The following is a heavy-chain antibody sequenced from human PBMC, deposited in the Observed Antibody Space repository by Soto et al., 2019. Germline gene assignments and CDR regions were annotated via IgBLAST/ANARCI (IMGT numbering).Heavy chain of an antibody. D-gene: IGHD3-9*01. CDR2: IDPSDGTT. Sequence: QAQLVQSGAEVKKPGTSVKVSCKASGYTFTKFYLHWVRQAPGQGLEWMGIIDPSDGTTSYAQKCQGRVSMTRDTSTRTLYMEPSSLRSDATAVYYCARDPTDFNIFAGYYYGWLDPWGQGTLVTVSS. V-gene: IGHV1-46*01. CDR3: ARDPTDFNIFAGYYYGWLDP. J-gene: IGHJ5*02. CDR1: GYTFTKFY.